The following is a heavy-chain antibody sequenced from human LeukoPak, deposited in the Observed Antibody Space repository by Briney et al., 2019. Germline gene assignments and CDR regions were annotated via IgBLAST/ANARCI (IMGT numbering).Heavy chain of an antibody. Sequence: SETLSLTCTVSGGSISSYYWSWIRQPPGKGMEWIGYIYYSGSTNYNPSLKSRVTISVDTSKNQFAPKLNYATAADTGVYYCXXDPTPLYSGYGKDYYYGMDVWGQGTTVTVSS. CDR3: XXDPTPLYSGYGKDYYYGMDV. CDR2: IYYSGST. V-gene: IGHV4-59*01. J-gene: IGHJ6*02. CDR1: GGSISSYY. D-gene: IGHD5-12*01.